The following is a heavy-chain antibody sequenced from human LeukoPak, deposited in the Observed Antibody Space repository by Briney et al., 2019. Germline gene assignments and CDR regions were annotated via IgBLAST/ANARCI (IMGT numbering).Heavy chain of an antibody. Sequence: SETLSLTCTVSGGSVTTYYWSWIRQSAGKGLEWIGRIYGSGSTNYNPSLKSRVTISVDTSKNQFSLKLSSVTAADTAVYYCARGPTNYDYVWGSYRRDSNFDYWGQGTLVTVSS. V-gene: IGHV4-4*07. J-gene: IGHJ4*02. CDR1: GGSVTTYY. D-gene: IGHD3-16*02. CDR3: ARGPTNYDYVWGSYRRDSNFDY. CDR2: IYGSGST.